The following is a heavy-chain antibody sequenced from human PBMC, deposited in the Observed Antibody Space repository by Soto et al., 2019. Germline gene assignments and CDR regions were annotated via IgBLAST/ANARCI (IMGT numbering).Heavy chain of an antibody. D-gene: IGHD6-6*01. J-gene: IGHJ6*01. V-gene: IGHV1-46*01. CDR2: INPSGGST. CDR1: GYTFTSYY. Sequence: GASVKVSCKASGYTFTSYYMHWVRQAPGQGLEWMGIINPSGGSTSYAQKFQGRVTMTRDTSTSTVYMELSSLRSEDTAVYYCARGGSSPNYYYYGMDVGGQGTTVNVSS. CDR3: ARGGSSPNYYYYGMDV.